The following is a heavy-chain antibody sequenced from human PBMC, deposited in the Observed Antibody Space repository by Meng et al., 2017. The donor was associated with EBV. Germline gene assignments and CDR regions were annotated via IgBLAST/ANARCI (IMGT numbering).Heavy chain of an antibody. D-gene: IGHD6-19*01. CDR1: GDSISSFYY. J-gene: IGHJ5*02. CDR2: VHYTGST. V-gene: IGHV4-39*01. Sequence: QLQLRESGPGPVKPSETLSLSCPVSGDSISSFYYWGWIRQPPGRGLEWIGSVHYTGSTYYSPSLKSRVTVSVDTSKNQFSLRLTSVTAADTAVYYCARPFPSWQSPRLDPFGAWGQGTLVTVAS. CDR3: ARPFPSWQSPRLDPFGA.